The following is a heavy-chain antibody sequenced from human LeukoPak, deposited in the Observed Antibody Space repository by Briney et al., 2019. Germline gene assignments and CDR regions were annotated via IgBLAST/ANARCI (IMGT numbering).Heavy chain of an antibody. D-gene: IGHD1-26*01. CDR1: GFTFCSYG. Sequence: PGGSLRLSCAASGFTFCSYGMHWVRQAPGKGLEWVAVISYDGSNKYYADSVKGRFTISRDNSKNTLYLQMNSLRAEDTAVYYCAKCRELLYYYYGMDVWGQGTTVTVSS. J-gene: IGHJ6*02. CDR3: AKCRELLYYYYGMDV. CDR2: ISYDGSNK. V-gene: IGHV3-30*18.